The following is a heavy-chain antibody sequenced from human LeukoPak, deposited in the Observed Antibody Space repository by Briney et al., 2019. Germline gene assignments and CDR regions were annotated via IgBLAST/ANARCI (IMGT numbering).Heavy chain of an antibody. J-gene: IGHJ4*02. CDR1: GFTFSSYG. V-gene: IGHV3-30*18. CDR3: AKGPPRRRIAAAGPYNPVFDY. CDR2: ISYDGSNK. Sequence: GRSLRLSCAASGFTFSSYGMHWVRQAPGKGLEWVAVISYDGSNKYYADSVKGRFTISRDNSKNTLYLQMNSLRAEDTAVYYCAKGPPRRRIAAAGPYNPVFDYWGQGTLVTVSP. D-gene: IGHD6-13*01.